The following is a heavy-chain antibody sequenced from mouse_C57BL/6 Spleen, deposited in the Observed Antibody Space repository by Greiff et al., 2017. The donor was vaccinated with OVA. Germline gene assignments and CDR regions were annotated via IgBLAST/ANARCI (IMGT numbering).Heavy chain of an antibody. CDR3: ARSYDYDGLAWFAY. CDR1: GYSFTGYY. Sequence: EVQLQQSGPELVKPGASVKISCKASGYSFTGYYMHWVKQSHGNILDWIGYIYPYNGVSSYNQKFKGKATLTVDKSSSTAYMELRSLASEDSAVYYCARSYDYDGLAWFAYWGQGTLVTVSA. CDR2: IYPYNGVS. V-gene: IGHV1-31*01. J-gene: IGHJ3*01. D-gene: IGHD2-4*01.